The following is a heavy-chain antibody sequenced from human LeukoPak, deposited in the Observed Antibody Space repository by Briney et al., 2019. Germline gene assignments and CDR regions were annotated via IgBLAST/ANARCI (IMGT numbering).Heavy chain of an antibody. Sequence: GESLKISCKAPGYTFTSYWIGWVRQMPGKGLEWMGIIYPDDSETKYSPSFQGQVTISADKSVTTAYLQWSSLKASDTAMYYCAKRDCSKTTCYSIGDAFDAWGQGTMVTVSS. J-gene: IGHJ3*01. CDR3: AKRDCSKTTCYSIGDAFDA. CDR1: GYTFTSYW. D-gene: IGHD2-2*01. V-gene: IGHV5-51*01. CDR2: IYPDDSET.